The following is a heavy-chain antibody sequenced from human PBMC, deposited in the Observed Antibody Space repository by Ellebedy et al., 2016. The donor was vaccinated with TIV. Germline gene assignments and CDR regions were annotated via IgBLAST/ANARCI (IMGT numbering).Heavy chain of an antibody. CDR3: ARDLVEDYDSSDYGDAFDI. V-gene: IGHV3-66*01. J-gene: IGHJ3*02. CDR2: IYSDGST. Sequence: PGGSLRLSCAASGFIVSSNYMSWVRQAPGKGLEWVSVIYSDGSTYYADSVKGRFTISRDNSKNTLYLQMNSLRAEDTAVYYCARDLVEDYDSSDYGDAFDIWGQGTMVTVSS. CDR1: GFIVSSNY. D-gene: IGHD3-22*01.